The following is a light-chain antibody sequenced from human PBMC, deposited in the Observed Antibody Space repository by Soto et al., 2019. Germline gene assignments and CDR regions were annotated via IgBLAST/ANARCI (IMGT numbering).Light chain of an antibody. CDR2: AAS. J-gene: IGKJ1*01. V-gene: IGKV1-12*01. CDR3: QQSYSSPPT. Sequence: IQVTQSPSSVSASVGDRVTMTCRASQGVGGWLAWYQQKPGKAPKLLIFAASSLQSGVPSRFSGSRSGPDFTLTISSLQPEYFATYYCQQSYSSPPTFGQGTKVDIK. CDR1: QGVGGW.